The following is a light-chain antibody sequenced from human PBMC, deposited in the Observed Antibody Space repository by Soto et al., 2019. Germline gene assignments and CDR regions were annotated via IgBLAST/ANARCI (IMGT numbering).Light chain of an antibody. CDR3: LQYNNSPSRGFT. CDR1: QSVISTY. V-gene: IGKV3-20*01. CDR2: GAS. Sequence: EIVLTQSPGTLSLSPGERASLSCRASQSVISTYLAWYQHKPGQAPRLLIYGASNRATGIPDRFSGSGSGTDFSLTISRLEPEDFAVYYCLQYNNSPSRGFTFGPGTKVDIK. J-gene: IGKJ3*01.